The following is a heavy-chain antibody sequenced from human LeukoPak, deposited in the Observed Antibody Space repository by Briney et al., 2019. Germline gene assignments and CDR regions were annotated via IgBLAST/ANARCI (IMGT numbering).Heavy chain of an antibody. J-gene: IGHJ6*03. V-gene: IGHV3-30*03. D-gene: IGHD2-8*01. CDR3: ARSEMGYYYYYMDV. Sequence: GGSLRLSCAASGFTFSSYGMHWVRQAPGKGLEWVAVISYDGSNKYYADSVKGRFTISRDNSKNTLYLQMNSLRTEDTAVYYCARSEMGYYYYYMDVWGKGTTVTVSS. CDR1: GFTFSSYG. CDR2: ISYDGSNK.